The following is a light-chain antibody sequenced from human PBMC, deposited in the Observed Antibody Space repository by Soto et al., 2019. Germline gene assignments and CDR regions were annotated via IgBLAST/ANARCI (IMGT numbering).Light chain of an antibody. Sequence: QSALTQPASVSGSPGQSITISCTGTSSDVGGYNLVSWYQQHPGKAPKLMIYEDSERPSGVSNRFSGSKSGNTASLTISGLQAEDEADHYCCSYAGSSTFVFGGGTKLTVL. J-gene: IGLJ3*02. V-gene: IGLV2-23*02. CDR3: CSYAGSSTFV. CDR1: SSDVGGYNL. CDR2: EDS.